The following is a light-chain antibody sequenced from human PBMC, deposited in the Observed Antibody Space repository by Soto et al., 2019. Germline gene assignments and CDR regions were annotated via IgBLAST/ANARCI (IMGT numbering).Light chain of an antibody. CDR3: QQYNIYQYT. CDR2: KAS. J-gene: IGKJ2*01. CDR1: QSISSW. Sequence: DIQMTQSPSTLSASVGDRVTITCRASQSISSWLAWYQQKPGKAPKLRIYKASSLEGGTQSRFSGSGSETESTLTTSRLHPEDFATSCSQQYNIYQYTFAKGTKLEIK. V-gene: IGKV1-5*03.